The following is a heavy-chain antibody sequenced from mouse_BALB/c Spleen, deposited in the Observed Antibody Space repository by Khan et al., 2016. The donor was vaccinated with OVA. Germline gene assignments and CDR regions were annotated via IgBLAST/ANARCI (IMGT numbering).Heavy chain of an antibody. J-gene: IGHJ2*01. CDR3: ARVYGGDFDY. Sequence: EVQLQESGPGLVKPSQSLSLTCTVTGYSITTDYAWNWIRQFPGNKLEWMGFISYSGNTKYNPSLKSRISITRDTSKNQFFLQLKSVTTEDTARYYRARVYGGDFDYWGQGTTLTVSS. D-gene: IGHD1-1*01. V-gene: IGHV3-2*02. CDR1: GYSITTDYA. CDR2: ISYSGNT.